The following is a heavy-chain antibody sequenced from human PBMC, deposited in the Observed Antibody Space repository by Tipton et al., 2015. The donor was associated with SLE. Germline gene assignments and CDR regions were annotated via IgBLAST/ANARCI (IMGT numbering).Heavy chain of an antibody. V-gene: IGHV4-38-2*02. CDR2: MYHSGST. Sequence: GLVKPSQTLSLTCTVSGYSISSGYYWGWIRQPPGKGLEWIGSMYHSGSTYYNASLKSRVTMSVDTSKTQFSLNRSSVTAADTAVFYCARDPPVATISGVVITFWGQGTLVTVSS. CDR3: ARDPPVATISGVVITF. CDR1: GYSISSGYY. J-gene: IGHJ4*02. D-gene: IGHD3-3*01.